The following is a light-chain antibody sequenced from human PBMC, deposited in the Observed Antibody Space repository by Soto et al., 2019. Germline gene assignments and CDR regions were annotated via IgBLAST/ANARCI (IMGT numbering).Light chain of an antibody. CDR1: ISDVGGYNY. CDR3: SSYTSSRTYV. CDR2: DVS. J-gene: IGLJ1*01. Sequence: QSVLTQPASVSGSPGQSITISCTGTISDVGGYNYVSWYQQHPGKAPKLMIFDVSNRPSGVSNRFSGSKSGYTASLTISGLQAEDEADYYCSSYTSSRTYVFGTGTKVTVL. V-gene: IGLV2-14*03.